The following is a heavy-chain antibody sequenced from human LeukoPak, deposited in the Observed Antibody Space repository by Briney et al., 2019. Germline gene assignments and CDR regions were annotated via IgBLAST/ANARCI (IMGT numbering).Heavy chain of an antibody. CDR1: GGSISSGSYY. Sequence: PSQTLSLTCTVSGGSISSGSYYWTWIRQPAGKGLEWIGRMYSTGSTNYNPSLKSRVTMSADMSKNEFSLKMNSLTAADTAVYYCATIVVRGSQSWFDPWGQGTLVTVSS. D-gene: IGHD3-10*01. CDR3: ATIVVRGSQSWFDP. V-gene: IGHV4-61*02. CDR2: MYSTGST. J-gene: IGHJ5*02.